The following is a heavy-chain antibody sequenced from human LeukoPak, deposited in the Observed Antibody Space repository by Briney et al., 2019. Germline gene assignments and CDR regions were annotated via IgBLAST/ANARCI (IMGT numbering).Heavy chain of an antibody. J-gene: IGHJ2*01. D-gene: IGHD1-26*01. Sequence: RSQTLSLTCAISGDSVSSNSAAWNWIRQSPSRGLEWLGRTYYRSKWYNDYAVSVKSRITINPDTSKNQFSLQLNSVTPEDTAVYYCARGAWELRTVYWYFDLWGRGTLVTVSS. CDR3: ARGAWELRTVYWYFDL. CDR2: TYYRSKWYN. V-gene: IGHV6-1*01. CDR1: GDSVSSNSAA.